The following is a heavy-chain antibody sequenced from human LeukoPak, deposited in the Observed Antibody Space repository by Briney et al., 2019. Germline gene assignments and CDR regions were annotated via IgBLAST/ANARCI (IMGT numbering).Heavy chain of an antibody. CDR2: VNPNNGAT. Sequence: ASVKVSCKASGYIFRDYYINWVRQAPGQGLEWMGWVNPNNGATKYAQKFEGRVTMTSDTSISTAYMELERLKSDDTAVYYCSGGLRDVWGQGATVTVSS. D-gene: IGHD6-25*01. CDR3: SGGLRDV. V-gene: IGHV1-2*02. J-gene: IGHJ6*02. CDR1: GYIFRDYY.